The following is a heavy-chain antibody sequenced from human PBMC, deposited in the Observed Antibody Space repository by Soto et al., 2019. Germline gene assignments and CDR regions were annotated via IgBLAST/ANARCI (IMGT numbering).Heavy chain of an antibody. V-gene: IGHV1-69*13. CDR3: ARDLRPSYSSSWYDYYGMDV. Sequence: ASVKVSCKASGGTFSSYAISWVRPAPGQRLEWLGGIIPIFGTANYAQKFQGRVTITADESTSTAYMEMSSLRSEDTAVYYCARDLRPSYSSSWYDYYGMDVWGQGTTVTVSS. D-gene: IGHD6-13*01. CDR2: IIPIFGTA. J-gene: IGHJ6*02. CDR1: GGTFSSYA.